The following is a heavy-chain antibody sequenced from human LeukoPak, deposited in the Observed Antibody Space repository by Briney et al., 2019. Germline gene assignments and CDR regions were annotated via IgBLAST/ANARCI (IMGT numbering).Heavy chain of an antibody. CDR1: GASISTYY. V-gene: IGHV4-59*01. J-gene: IGHJ5*02. D-gene: IGHD3-3*01. Sequence: PSETLSLTCTVSGASISTYYWSWIRQPPGRGLEWIGYIYYSGSTNCNPSLKSRVTISVDTSKNQFYLSLRSLTAADTAVYYCARDFWSGSVGFDPWGQGTLVTVSS. CDR2: IYYSGST. CDR3: ARDFWSGSVGFDP.